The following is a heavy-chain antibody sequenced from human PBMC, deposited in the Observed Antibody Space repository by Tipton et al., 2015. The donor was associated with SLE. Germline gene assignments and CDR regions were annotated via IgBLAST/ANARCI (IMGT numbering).Heavy chain of an antibody. V-gene: IGHV5-51*01. J-gene: IGHJ4*02. CDR3: ARRGWFGELDRYFFDY. CDR1: GYNFTTNW. CDR2: IHPGDSDT. Sequence: QSGPEVKKPGESLKISCKGSGYNFTTNWIAWVRPMPGKGLEWMGLIHPGDSDTTYSPSFQGQVTISADNSINTAYLQWSSLKASDTAMYYCARRGWFGELDRYFFDYWGQGTLVTVSS. D-gene: IGHD3-10*01.